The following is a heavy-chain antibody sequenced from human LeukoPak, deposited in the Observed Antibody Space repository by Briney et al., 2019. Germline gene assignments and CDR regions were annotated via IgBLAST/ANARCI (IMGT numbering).Heavy chain of an antibody. J-gene: IGHJ4*02. D-gene: IGHD6-19*01. V-gene: IGHV3-72*01. CDR3: VRVGSVAGSDYLDY. CDR1: GFTFSDHF. CDR2: SRNKAKSYTT. Sequence: PGGSLRLSCAVSGFTFSDHFLDWVRQAPGKGLEWVGRSRNKAKSYTTEYAASVKGRFTISRGDSKNSLYLQMNSLKTEDTAVYYCVRVGSVAGSDYLDYWGQGTLVTVSS.